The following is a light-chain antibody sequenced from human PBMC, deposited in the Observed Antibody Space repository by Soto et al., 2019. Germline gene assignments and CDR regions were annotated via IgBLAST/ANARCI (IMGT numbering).Light chain of an antibody. Sequence: QSALTQPRSVSGSPGQSVTISCNGTSSDFGGYNYVSWYQQHPGKAPKLMIYDVSKRPSGVPDRFSGSKSGNTASLTISGLQAEDEADYYCCSYAGSYTFDVFGTGTKITVL. CDR1: SSDFGGYNY. J-gene: IGLJ1*01. CDR3: CSYAGSYTFDV. CDR2: DVS. V-gene: IGLV2-11*01.